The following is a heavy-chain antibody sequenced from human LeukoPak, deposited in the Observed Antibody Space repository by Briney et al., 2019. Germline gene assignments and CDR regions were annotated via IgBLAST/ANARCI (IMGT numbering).Heavy chain of an antibody. D-gene: IGHD1-1*01. CDR2: MRDDGSDI. CDR1: GFTFNTYA. J-gene: IGHJ1*01. CDR3: ATYTTQYFQH. V-gene: IGHV3-33*03. Sequence: PGGSLRLSCAASGFTFNTYAMHWVRQAPGKGLEWVAVMRDDGSDIYYADSVKGRFTISRDNSKNTLSLQMNSLRAEDTAVYYCATYTTQYFQHWGQGTLVTVSS.